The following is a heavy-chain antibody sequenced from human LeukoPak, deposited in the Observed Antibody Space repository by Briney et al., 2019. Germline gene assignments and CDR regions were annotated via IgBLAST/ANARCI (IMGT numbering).Heavy chain of an antibody. J-gene: IGHJ1*01. CDR2: IKQDGSKK. V-gene: IGHV3-7*03. D-gene: IGHD1-14*01. CDR1: GFPFSSYW. Sequence: GGSLRLSCVASGFPFSSYWMTWVRQAPGKGLEWVANIKQDGSKKSYVDSVKGRFTISRDNSKNTLYLQMNSLRAEDTAVYYCARGYPLYFQHWGQGTLVTVSS. CDR3: ARGYPLYFQH.